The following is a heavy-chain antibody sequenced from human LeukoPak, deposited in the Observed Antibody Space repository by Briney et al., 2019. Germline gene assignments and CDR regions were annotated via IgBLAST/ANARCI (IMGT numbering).Heavy chain of an antibody. D-gene: IGHD3-22*01. Sequence: SETLSLTCTVSGGSISSYYWSWIRQPAGKGLEWIGRIYTSGSTNYNPSLKSRVTMSVDTSKNQFSLKLSSVTAADTAVYCCARDGYYYDSSGYYAFDYWGQGTLVTVSS. CDR2: IYTSGST. CDR1: GGSISSYY. J-gene: IGHJ4*02. CDR3: ARDGYYYDSSGYYAFDY. V-gene: IGHV4-4*07.